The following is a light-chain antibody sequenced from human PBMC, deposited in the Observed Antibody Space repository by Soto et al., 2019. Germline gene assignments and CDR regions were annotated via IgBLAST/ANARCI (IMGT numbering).Light chain of an antibody. CDR2: AAS. CDR3: QQSDSTFLT. J-gene: IGKJ4*01. V-gene: IGKV1-39*01. Sequence: DIQMTQSPSSLSASVGDRVTITCRASQSISSYLNWYQQKPGKAPKLLIYAASSLQSGVPSRFSGSGSGTDFTLTISSLQPEDCATYYCQQSDSTFLTFGGGTKVEIK. CDR1: QSISSY.